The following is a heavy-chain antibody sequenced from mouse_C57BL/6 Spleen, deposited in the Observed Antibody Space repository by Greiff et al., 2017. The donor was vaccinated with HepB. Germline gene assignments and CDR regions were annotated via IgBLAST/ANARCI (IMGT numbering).Heavy chain of an antibody. J-gene: IGHJ2*01. CDR1: GYSITSGYY. V-gene: IGHV3-6*01. Sequence: VQLKESGPGLVKPSQSLSLTCSVTGYSITSGYYRNWIRQFPGNKLEWMGYISYDGNNNYNPSIKNRITITRDKSENQYFLKLNSVTTEDTATYYCERGVGYWGQGTTLTGSS. CDR2: ISYDGNN. CDR3: ERGVGY. D-gene: IGHD1-3*01.